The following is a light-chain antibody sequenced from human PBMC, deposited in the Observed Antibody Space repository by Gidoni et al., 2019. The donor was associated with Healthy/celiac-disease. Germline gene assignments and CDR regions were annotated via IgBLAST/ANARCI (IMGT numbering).Light chain of an antibody. CDR2: GAS. J-gene: IGKJ2*01. V-gene: IGKV3-20*01. Sequence: EIVLTQSPGTLSLSPGERAPLSCRASPSVSSSYLAWYQQKPGQAPRLLIYGASSRATGIPDRFSGSGSGTDFTLTISRLEPEDFAVYYCQQYGSSPDTFGQGTKLEIK. CDR1: PSVSSSY. CDR3: QQYGSSPDT.